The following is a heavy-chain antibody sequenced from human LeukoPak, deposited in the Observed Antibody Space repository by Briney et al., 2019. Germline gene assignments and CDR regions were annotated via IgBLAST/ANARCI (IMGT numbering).Heavy chain of an antibody. D-gene: IGHD5-24*01. CDR1: GGSMTGSRYS. CDR3: ARQDDVLDGYNSADWDYFDY. Sequence: SETLSLTCAVSGGSMTGSRYSWVWIRQCAGKGLEGIGSVNCSGTTYYNPSVQSRLTISMAPSTHQSSLPLSAVTATDTAVYYCARQDDVLDGYNSADWDYFDYWGKGTLVTVSS. CDR2: VNCSGTT. V-gene: IGHV4-39*01. J-gene: IGHJ4*02.